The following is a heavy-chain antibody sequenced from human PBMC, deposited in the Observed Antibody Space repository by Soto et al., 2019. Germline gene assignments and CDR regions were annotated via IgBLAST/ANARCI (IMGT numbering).Heavy chain of an antibody. V-gene: IGHV4-30-4*01. CDR3: ARGPTLSYYYDSSGYQAFDY. CDR2: IYYSGST. Sequence: TLSLTRTLSGGSISNGDYYWSWIRQPPGKGLEWTGYIYYSGSTYYNPSLKSRVTISVDTSKNQFSLKLSSVTAADTAVYYCARGPTLSYYYDSSGYQAFDYWGQGTLVTVSS. J-gene: IGHJ4*02. D-gene: IGHD3-22*01. CDR1: GGSISNGDYY.